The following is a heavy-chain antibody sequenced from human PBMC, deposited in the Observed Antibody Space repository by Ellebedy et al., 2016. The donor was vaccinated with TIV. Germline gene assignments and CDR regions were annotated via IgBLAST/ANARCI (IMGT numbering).Heavy chain of an antibody. CDR1: GFTFSSYD. D-gene: IGHD2-21*01. J-gene: IGHJ4*03. V-gene: IGHV3-13*01. CDR2: IGTAGAT. CDR3: ARVRFGDTAVDY. Sequence: GESLKISCAASGFTFSSYDLHWVRQGPGNGLEWVSAIGTAGATYYPGSVKGRFTIPSENAKNSLYLQITSLRAEDTAVYYCARVRFGDTAVDYWGQGTLVTVSS.